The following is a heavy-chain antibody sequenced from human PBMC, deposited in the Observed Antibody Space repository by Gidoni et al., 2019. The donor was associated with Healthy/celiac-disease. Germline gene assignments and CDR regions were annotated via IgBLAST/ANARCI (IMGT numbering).Heavy chain of an antibody. Sequence: QVQLAQSGSEVKKPGASVKVSCNASGYTFTSYGISWVRQAPGQGLEWMGWNSAYNGNTKYERKLQGRVTMTTETSTSTAYMELRSLRSDDTAVYYCARDTGSYPAFDIWGQGTMVTVSS. D-gene: IGHD1-26*01. CDR1: GYTFTSYG. V-gene: IGHV1-18*01. CDR3: ARDTGSYPAFDI. CDR2: NSAYNGNT. J-gene: IGHJ3*02.